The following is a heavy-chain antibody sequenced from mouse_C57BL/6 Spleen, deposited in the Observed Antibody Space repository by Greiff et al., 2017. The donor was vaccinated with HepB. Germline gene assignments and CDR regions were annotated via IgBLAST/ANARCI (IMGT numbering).Heavy chain of an antibody. V-gene: IGHV1-26*01. CDR3: ARSLPHCWFAY. J-gene: IGHJ3*01. Sequence: VQLQQPGPELVKPGASVKISCKASGYTFTDYYMNWVKQSHGKSLEWIGDINPNNGGTSYNQKFKGKATLTVDKSSSTAYMELRSLTSEDSAVYYCARSLPHCWFAYWGQGTLVTVSA. CDR2: INPNNGGT. CDR1: GYTFTDYY.